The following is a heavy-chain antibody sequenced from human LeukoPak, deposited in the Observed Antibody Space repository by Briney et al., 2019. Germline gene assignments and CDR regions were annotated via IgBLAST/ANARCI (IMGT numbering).Heavy chain of an antibody. D-gene: IGHD1-26*01. CDR2: IYTSGST. J-gene: IGHJ3*02. V-gene: IGHV4-61*02. Sequence: SETLSLTCTVSGGSISSGSYYWSWIRQPAGKGLEWIGRIYTSGSTNYNPSLKSRVTISVDTSKNQFSLKLSSVTAADTAVYYCARDQGIGGNAFDIWGQGTMVTVSS. CDR3: ARDQGIGGNAFDI. CDR1: GGSISSGSYY.